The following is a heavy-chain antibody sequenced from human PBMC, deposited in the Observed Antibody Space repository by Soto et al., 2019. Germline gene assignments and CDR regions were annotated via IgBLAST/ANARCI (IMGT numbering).Heavy chain of an antibody. Sequence: EVQLLESGGGLVQPGGSLRLSCAASGFTFSSYAMSWVRQAPGKGLEWVSAISGSGGSTYYADSVKGRFTISRDNAKNTLYLEMNSLRAEDTAVYYCAKGVEWFGEKHYFDYWGQGTLGTVSS. V-gene: IGHV3-23*01. CDR1: GFTFSSYA. CDR2: ISGSGGST. D-gene: IGHD3-10*01. J-gene: IGHJ4*02. CDR3: AKGVEWFGEKHYFDY.